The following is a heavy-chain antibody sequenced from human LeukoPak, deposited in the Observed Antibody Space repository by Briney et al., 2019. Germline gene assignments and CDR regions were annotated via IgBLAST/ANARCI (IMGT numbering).Heavy chain of an antibody. J-gene: IGHJ6*03. V-gene: IGHV4-34*01. D-gene: IGHD7-27*01. CDR1: GGSINSYY. CDR2: INHSGNT. Sequence: PSETLSLTCTVSGGSINSYYWSWIRQPPGKGLEWIGEINHSGNTNYNPSLKSRVTISVDTSKNQFSLKLTSVTAADTAVYYCAGGALGYYYYYMDVWGKGTTVTVSS. CDR3: AGGALGYYYYYMDV.